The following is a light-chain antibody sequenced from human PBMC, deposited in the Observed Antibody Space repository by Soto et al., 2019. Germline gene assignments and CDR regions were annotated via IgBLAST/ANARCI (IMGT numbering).Light chain of an antibody. V-gene: IGLV3-9*01. J-gene: IGLJ3*02. CDR3: QVWDSTEV. CDR1: NIGSKN. Sequence: SYELTQPLSVPVALGQTARITCGGNNIGSKNVHWYQQKPGQAPVLVIYRDSNRPSGIPERFSGSNSGNTATLTISRAQAGDEADYYCQVWDSTEVFGGGTKLTVL. CDR2: RDS.